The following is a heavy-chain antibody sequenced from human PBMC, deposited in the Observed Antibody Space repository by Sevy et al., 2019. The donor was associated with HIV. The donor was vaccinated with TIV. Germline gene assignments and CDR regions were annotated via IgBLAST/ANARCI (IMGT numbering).Heavy chain of an antibody. CDR1: GFTFRSYW. V-gene: IGHV3-7*03. D-gene: IGHD2-2*01. CDR3: ARDCSSTSCLWGLDV. J-gene: IGHJ6*02. Sequence: GGSLRLSCAVSGFTFRSYWMSWVRQAPGKGLEWVAHIKVDGSEKYHVDSVKGRFTISRDNAKNSRVLQMNSLRVEDTAVYYCARDCSSTSCLWGLDVWGQGTAVTVSS. CDR2: IKVDGSEK.